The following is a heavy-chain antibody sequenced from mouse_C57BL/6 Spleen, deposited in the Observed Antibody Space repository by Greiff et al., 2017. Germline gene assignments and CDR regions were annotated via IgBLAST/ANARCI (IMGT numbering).Heavy chain of an antibody. D-gene: IGHD3-2*02. Sequence: QVQLQQPGAELVRPGSSEKLSCKASGYTFTSYWMHWVKQRPIQGLEWIGNIDPSDSETHYNQKFKDKATLTVDKSSSTAYMQLSSLTSEDSAVFYCARFLRGWYFDVWGTGTTVTVSS. CDR2: IDPSDSET. V-gene: IGHV1-52*01. CDR1: GYTFTSYW. J-gene: IGHJ1*03. CDR3: ARFLRGWYFDV.